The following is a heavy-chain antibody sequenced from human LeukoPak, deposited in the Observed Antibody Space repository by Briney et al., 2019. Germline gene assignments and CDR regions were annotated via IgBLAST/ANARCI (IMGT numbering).Heavy chain of an antibody. CDR3: ARLNPIQLWLRGAFDI. CDR2: IYYSGST. D-gene: IGHD5-18*01. CDR1: GGSISSSSYH. V-gene: IGHV4-39*01. J-gene: IGHJ3*02. Sequence: SETLSLTCTVSGGSISSSSYHWGWIRQPPGKGLEWIGSIYYSGSTYYNPSLKSRVTISVDTSKNQFSLKLSSVTAADTAVYYCARLNPIQLWLRGAFDIWGQGTMVTVSS.